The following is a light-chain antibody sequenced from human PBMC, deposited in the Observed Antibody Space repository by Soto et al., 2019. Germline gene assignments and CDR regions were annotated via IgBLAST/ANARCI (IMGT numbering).Light chain of an antibody. CDR1: QTMSTR. V-gene: IGKV1-5*01. CDR2: DVS. J-gene: IGKJ1*01. Sequence: DIQMTQSPSTLSASVGDRVTITCRASQTMSTRLAWYQQKPGKAPKLLIYDVSSLQSGVPSRFSGSGSGTDFTLTISCLQSEDFATYYCQQYYSYPRTFGQGTKVDNK. CDR3: QQYYSYPRT.